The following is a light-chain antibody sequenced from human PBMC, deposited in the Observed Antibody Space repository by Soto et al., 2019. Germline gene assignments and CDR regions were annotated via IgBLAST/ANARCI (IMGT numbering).Light chain of an antibody. CDR3: QQYGNSIT. J-gene: IGKJ4*01. Sequence: IVLTQSPGTLSLSPGERATLSCRATQSVSSSFLAWYQQRPGQAPRLLIFGASNRATGIPDRFSGSGSGTVFSLTISRLEPEDCAVYYCQQYGNSITFGGGTKVEIK. CDR1: QSVSSSF. V-gene: IGKV3-20*01. CDR2: GAS.